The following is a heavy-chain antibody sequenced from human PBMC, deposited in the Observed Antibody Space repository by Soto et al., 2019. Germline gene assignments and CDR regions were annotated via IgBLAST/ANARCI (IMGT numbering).Heavy chain of an antibody. J-gene: IGHJ4*02. CDR3: ARDPLTRFDY. D-gene: IGHD3-16*02. V-gene: IGHV4-4*07. Sequence: SETLSLTCTVSGGSISSYYWSWIRQPAGKGLEWIGRIFSSGSTNYNPSLKSRVTMSVDSSKKQFSLKLRSVTAADTAVYYCARDPLTRFDYWGQGTLVTV. CDR2: IFSSGST. CDR1: GGSISSYY.